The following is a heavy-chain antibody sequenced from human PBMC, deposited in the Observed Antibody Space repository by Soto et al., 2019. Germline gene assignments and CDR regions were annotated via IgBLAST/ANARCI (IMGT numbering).Heavy chain of an antibody. J-gene: IGHJ4*02. V-gene: IGHV2-70*01. Sequence: SGPPLLNPTQTLTLTCTFSVFSLSHRGMCVSWIRQPPGKALEWLALIDWDDDKYYSTSLKTRLTISKDTSKNQVVLTMTNMDPVDTATYYCARTSTYYDILTGYWGGYSIDYWGQGTLVTVS. CDR3: ARTSTYYDILTGYWGGYSIDY. CDR2: IDWDDDK. CDR1: VFSLSHRGMC. D-gene: IGHD3-9*01.